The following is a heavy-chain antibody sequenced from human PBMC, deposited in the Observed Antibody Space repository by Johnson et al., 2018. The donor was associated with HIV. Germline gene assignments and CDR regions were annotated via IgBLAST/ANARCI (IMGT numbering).Heavy chain of an antibody. CDR2: ISYDGSNK. V-gene: IGHV3-30*04. CDR3: ARDQAGTTDDAFDI. D-gene: IGHD1-7*01. Sequence: QVQLVESGGGVVQPGRSLRLSCAASGFTFSSYAMHWVRQAPGKGLEWVAVISYDGSNKYYADSVKGRFTISRDNSKNTLYLQMNSLRAEDTSVYYCARDQAGTTDDAFDIWCQGTMVTVSS. J-gene: IGHJ3*02. CDR1: GFTFSSYA.